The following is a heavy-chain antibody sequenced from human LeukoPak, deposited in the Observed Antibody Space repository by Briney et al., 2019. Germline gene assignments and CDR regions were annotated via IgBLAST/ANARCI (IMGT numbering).Heavy chain of an antibody. V-gene: IGHV3-66*01. J-gene: IGHJ1*01. CDR3: ATSYGSGSYYSIGSREYFQH. D-gene: IGHD3-10*01. CDR1: GFTFSSYA. CDR2: IYSGGST. Sequence: PGGSLRLSCAASGFTFSSYAMSWVRQAPGKGLEWVSVIYSGGSTYYADSVKGRFTISRDNSKNTLYLQMNSLRAEDTAVYYCATSYGSGSYYSIGSREYFQHWGQGTLVTVSS.